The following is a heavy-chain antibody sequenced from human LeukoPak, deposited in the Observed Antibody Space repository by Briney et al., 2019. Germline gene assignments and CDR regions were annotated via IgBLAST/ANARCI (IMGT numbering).Heavy chain of an antibody. D-gene: IGHD3-10*01. CDR2: ISSGGSTI. J-gene: IGHJ4*02. CDR1: GFTFSSHE. CDR3: ARTFRGIDY. V-gene: IGHV3-48*03. Sequence: PGGSLRLSCAVSGFTFSSHEMNWVRQAPGKRLEWVSYISSGGSTIYYADSVKGRFTISRDNAKNSLYLQMNSLRAEDTAVYYCARTFRGIDYWGQGTLVTVSS.